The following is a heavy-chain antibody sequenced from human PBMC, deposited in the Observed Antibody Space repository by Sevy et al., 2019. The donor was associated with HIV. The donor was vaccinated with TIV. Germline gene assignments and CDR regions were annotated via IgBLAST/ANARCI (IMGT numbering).Heavy chain of an antibody. J-gene: IGHJ4*02. Sequence: GGSLRLSCAASGFSYSSYGMHWVRQAPGKGLEWVAYIQYDGSNKDYADSVKGRFTISRDNSKNTLDLQMNSLRVEDTAVYYCVKEGGWGGGDHWGQGTLVTVSS. CDR2: IQYDGSNK. CDR3: VKEGGWGGGDH. V-gene: IGHV3-30*02. D-gene: IGHD3-16*01. CDR1: GFSYSSYG.